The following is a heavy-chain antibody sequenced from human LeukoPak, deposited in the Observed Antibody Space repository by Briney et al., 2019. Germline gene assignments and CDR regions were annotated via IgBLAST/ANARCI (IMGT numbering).Heavy chain of an antibody. CDR3: AKATHDSAYDAFDI. CDR2: IYSGGST. J-gene: IGHJ3*02. V-gene: IGHV3-53*05. D-gene: IGHD5-12*01. CDR1: GFTVSSNY. Sequence: GGSLRLSCAASGFTVSSNYMSWVRQAPGKGLEWVSVIYSGGSTYYADSVKGRFTISRDNSKNTLYLQMNSLRAEDTAVYYCAKATHDSAYDAFDIWGQGTMVTVSS.